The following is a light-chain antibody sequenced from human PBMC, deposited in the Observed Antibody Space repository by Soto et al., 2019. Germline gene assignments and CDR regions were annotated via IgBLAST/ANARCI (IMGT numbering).Light chain of an antibody. Sequence: EIVMTQSPATLSVSPGERVTLSCRASQSVSSNLAWYQQKPGQAPRLLIYGASTRATGIPARFSGSGSGTEFTLNVSSLQSEDFAVYYCQHYNKWHRTFGQGTKVEIK. CDR2: GAS. J-gene: IGKJ1*01. V-gene: IGKV3-15*01. CDR3: QHYNKWHRT. CDR1: QSVSSN.